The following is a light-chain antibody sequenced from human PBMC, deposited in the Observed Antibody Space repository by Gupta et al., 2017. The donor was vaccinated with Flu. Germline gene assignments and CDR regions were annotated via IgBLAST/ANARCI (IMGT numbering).Light chain of an antibody. V-gene: IGLV1-44*01. CDR3: SAWDDSLNGHYV. CDR2: VNS. J-gene: IGLJ1*01. CDR1: SSNIGGSN. Sequence: VTIFCSGSSSNIGGSNVNCYHQVTDTAPHLLLYVNSERPYGATARFACSKSGTSASLAISGLPSEDEADYYCSAWDDSLNGHYVFGTGTKVTAL.